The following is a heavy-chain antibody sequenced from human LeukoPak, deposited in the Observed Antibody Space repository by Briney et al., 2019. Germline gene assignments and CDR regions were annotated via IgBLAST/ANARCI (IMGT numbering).Heavy chain of an antibody. D-gene: IGHD6-13*01. J-gene: IGHJ4*02. CDR2: ISWDGGST. V-gene: IGHV3-43D*03. CDR3: ARAYGYSSSWSSPVLGY. Sequence: GGSLRLSCAASGFTFSSYWMSWVRQAPGKGLEWVSLISWDGGSTYYADSVKGRFTISRDNSKNSLYLQMNSLRAEDTAVYYCARAYGYSSSWSSPVLGYWGQGTLVTVSS. CDR1: GFTFSSYW.